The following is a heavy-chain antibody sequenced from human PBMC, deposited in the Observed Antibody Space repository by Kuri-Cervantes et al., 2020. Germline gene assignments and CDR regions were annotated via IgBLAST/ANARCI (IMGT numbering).Heavy chain of an antibody. CDR2: IRRKTDSYAT. D-gene: IGHD6-13*01. J-gene: IGHJ3*02. CDR1: GFTFSGSS. CDR3: TRRGIAAAGRHDAFDI. V-gene: IGHV3-73*01. Sequence: GESLKISCAASGFTFSGSSIHWVRQASGKGLEWVGRIRRKTDSYATAYAASVKGRFTISRDDSKNTTYLQMNSLKTEDTAVHYCTRRGIAAAGRHDAFDIWGQGTMVTVSS.